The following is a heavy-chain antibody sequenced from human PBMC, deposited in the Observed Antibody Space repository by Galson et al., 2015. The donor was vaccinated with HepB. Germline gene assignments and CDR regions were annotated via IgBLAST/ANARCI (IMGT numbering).Heavy chain of an antibody. CDR1: GFTFSSYE. J-gene: IGHJ6*02. Sequence: SLRLSCAASGFTFSSYEMNWVRQAPGKGLEWVSYISSSGSTIYYADSVKGRFTISRDNAKNSLYLQMNSLRAEDTAVYYCARDGPHTAMALYGMDVWGQGTTVTVSS. V-gene: IGHV3-48*03. D-gene: IGHD5-18*01. CDR2: ISSSGSTI. CDR3: ARDGPHTAMALYGMDV.